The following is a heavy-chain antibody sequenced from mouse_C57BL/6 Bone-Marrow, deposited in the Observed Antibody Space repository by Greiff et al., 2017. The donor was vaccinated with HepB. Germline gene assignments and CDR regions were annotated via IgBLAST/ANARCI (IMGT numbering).Heavy chain of an antibody. D-gene: IGHD2-3*01. V-gene: IGHV1-20*01. J-gene: IGHJ4*01. CDR3: ARSGYYHYYAMDY. CDR1: GYSFTGYF. CDR2: INPYNGDT. Sequence: EVQLQQSGPELVKPGDSVKISCKASGYSFTGYFMNWVMQSHGKSLEWIGRINPYNGDTFYNQKFKGKATLTVDKSSSTAHMELRSLTSEDSAVYYCARSGYYHYYAMDYWGQGTSVTVSS.